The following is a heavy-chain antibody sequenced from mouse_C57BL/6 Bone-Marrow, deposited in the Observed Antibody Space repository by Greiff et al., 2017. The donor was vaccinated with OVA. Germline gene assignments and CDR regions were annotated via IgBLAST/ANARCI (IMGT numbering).Heavy chain of an antibody. J-gene: IGHJ4*01. V-gene: IGHV5-9-1*02. CDR2: ISSGGDYI. CDR3: TRLLDAMDY. Sequence: EVKVEEPGEGLVKPGGSLKLSCAASGFTFSSYAMSWVRQTPEKRLEWVAYISSGGDYIYYADTVKGRFTISRDNARNTLYLQMSSLKSEDTAMYYCTRLLDAMDYWGQGTSVTVSS. CDR1: GFTFSSYA. D-gene: IGHD2-1*01.